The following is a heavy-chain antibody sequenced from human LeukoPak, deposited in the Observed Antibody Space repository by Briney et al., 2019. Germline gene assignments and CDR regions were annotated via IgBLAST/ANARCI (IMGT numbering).Heavy chain of an antibody. CDR2: IYRSSNGETT. D-gene: IGHD6-19*01. Sequence: PGGSLRLSCAASGITFSNAWMTWVPQAPGKGLEWVGRIYRSSNGETTDYGAPVKGRFTMPRDDSKNTLYLQMNSLKTEDTAVYYCTTYSSGSCPFWGQGTLVTVSS. CDR1: GITFSNAW. J-gene: IGHJ4*02. V-gene: IGHV3-15*01. CDR3: TTYSSGSCPF.